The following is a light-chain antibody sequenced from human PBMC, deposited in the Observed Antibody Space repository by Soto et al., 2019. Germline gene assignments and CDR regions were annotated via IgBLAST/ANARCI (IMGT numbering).Light chain of an antibody. CDR2: DVS. Sequence: QSVLTQPASVSGSPGQSITISCTGTSSDVGGYNFVSWYQQHPGKAPKLLIYDVSDRPSGVSNRFSGSKSGNTASLTISGLQAEDEADYYCNSYTSSSTSYVFGSGTKVTV. CDR1: SSDVGGYNF. J-gene: IGLJ1*01. CDR3: NSYTSSSTSYV. V-gene: IGLV2-14*03.